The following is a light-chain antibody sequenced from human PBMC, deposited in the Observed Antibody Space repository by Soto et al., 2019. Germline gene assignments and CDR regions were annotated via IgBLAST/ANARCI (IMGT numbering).Light chain of an antibody. CDR2: DAS. Sequence: DIQMTQSPYTLSASVGDRVTITCRASQSISGCLAWYQQKPGKAPKLLIYDASSLESGVPSRFSGSGSGTEFTLTISRLQPDDFATYCCQQYNSYSVNAFGQGTKVDIK. J-gene: IGKJ2*01. V-gene: IGKV1-5*01. CDR1: QSISGC. CDR3: QQYNSYSVNA.